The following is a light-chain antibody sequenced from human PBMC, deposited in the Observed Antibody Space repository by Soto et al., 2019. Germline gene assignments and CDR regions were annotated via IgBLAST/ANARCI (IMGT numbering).Light chain of an antibody. CDR3: QQFNNYPLT. CDR2: DAS. CDR1: QSISSA. Sequence: IQMTQSPSSLSASVEDRVIITCRASQSISSALAWYQQEPGKAPKLLIYDASSLESGVPSRLSGSGSGTDFTLTISSLQPEDFATYYCQQFNNYPLTFGGGTKVDI. J-gene: IGKJ4*01. V-gene: IGKV1D-13*01.